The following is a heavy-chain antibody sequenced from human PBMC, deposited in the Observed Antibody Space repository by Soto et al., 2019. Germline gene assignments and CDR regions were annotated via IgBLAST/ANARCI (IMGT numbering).Heavy chain of an antibody. CDR1: GFTFSTYG. Sequence: QVHLVESGGGVVQPGTSLRLSCAASGFTFSTYGMYWVRQAPGKGLEWVALMVSDGSKIYYADSVKGRFTISRDNSKNTLYLQMDSLRAEDTAIYSCAREATTGATRGYWIENWGQGTLVTVSS. CDR3: AREATTGATRGYWIEN. CDR2: MVSDGSKI. J-gene: IGHJ4*02. V-gene: IGHV3-33*01. D-gene: IGHD1-1*01.